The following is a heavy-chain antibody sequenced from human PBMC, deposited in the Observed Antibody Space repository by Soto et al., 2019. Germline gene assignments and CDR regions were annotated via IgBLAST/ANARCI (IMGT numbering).Heavy chain of an antibody. D-gene: IGHD6-19*01. CDR1: GFTFSSYA. J-gene: IGHJ6*02. V-gene: IGHV3-23*01. CDR2: ISGSGGST. CDR3: AKEAGIAVALYYYYGMDV. Sequence: PGGSLRLSCAASGFTFSSYAMSWVRQAPGKGLEWVSAISGSGGSTYYADSVKGRFTISRDNPKNTLYLQMNSLRAEDTAVYYCAKEAGIAVALYYYYGMDVWGQGTTVTVSS.